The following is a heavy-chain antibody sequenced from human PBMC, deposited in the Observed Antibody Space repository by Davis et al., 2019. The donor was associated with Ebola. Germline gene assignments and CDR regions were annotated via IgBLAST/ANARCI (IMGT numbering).Heavy chain of an antibody. D-gene: IGHD6-13*01. J-gene: IGHJ4*02. V-gene: IGHV4-4*02. CDR1: GGSITTTHW. Sequence: MPSETLSLTCAVSGGSITTTHWWGWVRQPPGKGLEWIGEIDHSGTTNYNPSLKSRVTMSVDKSIKQFSLTLSSVTAADTAVYYCTRITYIAAAGVFDYWGQGTLVSVSS. CDR3: TRITYIAAAGVFDY. CDR2: IDHSGTT.